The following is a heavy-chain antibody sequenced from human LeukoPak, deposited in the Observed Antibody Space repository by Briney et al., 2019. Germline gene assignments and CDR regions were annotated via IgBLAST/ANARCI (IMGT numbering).Heavy chain of an antibody. Sequence: ASVKVSCKASGYTFTTYTMNWVRQAPGQGLEWMGWINPNSGGTNYAQKFQGRVTMTRDTSISTAYMELSRLRSDDTAVYYCARDIVATEIDYWGQGTLVSVSS. V-gene: IGHV1-2*02. J-gene: IGHJ4*02. CDR1: GYTFTTYT. CDR2: INPNSGGT. CDR3: ARDIVATEIDY. D-gene: IGHD5-12*01.